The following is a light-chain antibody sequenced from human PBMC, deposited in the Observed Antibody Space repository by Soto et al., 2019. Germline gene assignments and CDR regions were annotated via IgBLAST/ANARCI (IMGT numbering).Light chain of an antibody. CDR3: QQYNNWPLT. CDR2: DAS. J-gene: IGKJ4*01. Sequence: TQSPSTLSVYHGDRATLPCRASQTVSSNLAWYQQKPGQAPRLLIYDASTRATGIPARFSGSASGTEFTLTISSLLSEDFAVYYCQQYNNWPLTFGGGTKVDIK. CDR1: QTVSSN. V-gene: IGKV3D-15*01.